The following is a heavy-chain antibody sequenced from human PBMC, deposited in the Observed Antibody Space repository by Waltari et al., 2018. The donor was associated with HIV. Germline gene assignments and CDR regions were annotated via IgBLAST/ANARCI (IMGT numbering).Heavy chain of an antibody. CDR3: ARIVDSSGWDY. V-gene: IGHV1-3*01. CDR1: GYTFTTYA. D-gene: IGHD6-19*01. CDR2: INAGNGNT. J-gene: IGHJ4*02. Sequence: QVHLVQSGAEVKKPGTSVKVSCKASGYTFTTYAIHWVRQAPGQRLEWMGWINAGNGNTRYSQKFQGRVTITRDTSASTAYMELSSLRSEDTAVYYCARIVDSSGWDYWGQGTLVTVSS.